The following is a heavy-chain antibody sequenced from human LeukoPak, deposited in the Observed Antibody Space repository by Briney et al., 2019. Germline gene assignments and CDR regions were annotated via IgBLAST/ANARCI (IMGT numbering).Heavy chain of an antibody. J-gene: IGHJ3*02. CDR1: GFTVSSNY. D-gene: IGHD3-10*01. CDR3: ARETKNYYGSGSQYDAFDI. V-gene: IGHV3-53*01. CDR2: IHSGGST. Sequence: GGSLRLSCAASGFTVSSNYMSWVRQAPGKGLEWVSVIHSGGSTYYADSVKGRFTISRDNSKNTLYLQMNSLRAEDTAVYYCARETKNYYGSGSQYDAFDIWGQGTMVTVSS.